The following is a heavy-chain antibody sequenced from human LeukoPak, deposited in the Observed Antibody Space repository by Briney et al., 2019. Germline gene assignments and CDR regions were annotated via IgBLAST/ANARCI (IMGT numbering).Heavy chain of an antibody. J-gene: IGHJ4*02. Sequence: GGSLRLSCAASGFTFSNYWMHWVRQAPGKGLVWVSRINSDGSNTSYADSVKGRFTISRDNAKNSLYLQMNSLRAEDTAVYYCARVTSGSSYRPFDYWGQGTLVTVSS. D-gene: IGHD3-10*01. CDR3: ARVTSGSSYRPFDY. CDR1: GFTFSNYW. CDR2: INSDGSNT. V-gene: IGHV3-74*01.